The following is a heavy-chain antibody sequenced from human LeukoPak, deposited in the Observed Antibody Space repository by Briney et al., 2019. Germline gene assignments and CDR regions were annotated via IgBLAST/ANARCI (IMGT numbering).Heavy chain of an antibody. CDR2: IIPIFGTA. CDR3: ASTLHYYDSSGPDPDLDY. Sequence: GSSVKVSCKASGGTFSSYAISWVRQAPGQGLEWMGGIIPIFGTANYAQKFQGRVTITTDESTSTAYMELSSLRSGDTAVYYCASTLHYYDSSGPDPDLDYWGQGTLVTVSS. CDR1: GGTFSSYA. J-gene: IGHJ4*02. D-gene: IGHD3-22*01. V-gene: IGHV1-69*05.